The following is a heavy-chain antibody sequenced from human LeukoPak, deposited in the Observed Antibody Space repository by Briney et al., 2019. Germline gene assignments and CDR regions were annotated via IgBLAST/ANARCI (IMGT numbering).Heavy chain of an antibody. V-gene: IGHV4-34*01. CDR3: ARADSGSWRL. D-gene: IGHD6-13*01. CDR1: GGSFSGYY. Sequence: SETLSLTCAVYGGSFSGYYWSWIRQPPGKGLEWIGEINHSGSTNYNPSLKSRVTISVDTSKNHYSLKLSSVTAADTAVYYCARADSGSWRLWGQGTLVTVSS. J-gene: IGHJ4*02. CDR2: INHSGST.